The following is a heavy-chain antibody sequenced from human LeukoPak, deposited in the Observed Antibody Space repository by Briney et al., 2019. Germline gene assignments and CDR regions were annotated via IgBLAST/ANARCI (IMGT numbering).Heavy chain of an antibody. V-gene: IGHV4-30-2*03. CDR3: ARRTPKEISPRFDP. CDR1: GGSISSGDYY. J-gene: IGHJ5*02. D-gene: IGHD5-24*01. CDR2: IYYSGST. Sequence: PSQTLSLTCTVSGGSISSGDYYWSWIRQPPGKGLEWIGSIYYSGSTYYNPSLKSRVTISVDTSKNQFSLKLSSVTAADTAVYYCARRTPKEISPRFDPWGQGTLVTVSS.